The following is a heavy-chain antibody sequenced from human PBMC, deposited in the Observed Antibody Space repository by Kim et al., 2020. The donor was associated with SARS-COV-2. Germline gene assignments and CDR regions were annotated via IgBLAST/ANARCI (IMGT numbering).Heavy chain of an antibody. V-gene: IGHV4-34*01. D-gene: IGHD6-13*01. CDR3: ARINSSSWYCGVVY. Sequence: SETLSLTCAVYGGSFSGYYWSWIRQPPGKGLEWIGEINHSVSTNYNPSLKSRATISVDTSKNQFSLKMSSVTAAATAVYYCARINSSSWYCGVVYWGQGT. J-gene: IGHJ4*02. CDR2: INHSVST. CDR1: GGSFSGYY.